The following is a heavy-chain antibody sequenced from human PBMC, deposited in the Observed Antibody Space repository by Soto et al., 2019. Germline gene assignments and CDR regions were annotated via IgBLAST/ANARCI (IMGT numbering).Heavy chain of an antibody. D-gene: IGHD2-2*01. CDR2: ISYSGST. J-gene: IGHJ4*02. CDR1: GGSMSSHY. Sequence: PSETLALTCTVAGGSMSSHYWTWLRQPPGKGLEWIGYISYSGSTYYNPSLKSRVTISADTSRNQFSLKLSSVIAADTAVYYCARADPADSVSYGGKRIMVTVSS. V-gene: IGHV4-59*11. CDR3: ARADPADSVSY.